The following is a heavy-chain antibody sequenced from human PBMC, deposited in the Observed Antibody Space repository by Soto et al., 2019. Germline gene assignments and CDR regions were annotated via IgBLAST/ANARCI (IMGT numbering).Heavy chain of an antibody. CDR1: GYTFTKYG. D-gene: IGHD6-13*01. J-gene: IGHJ4*02. CDR2: INAYNGNT. V-gene: IGHV1-18*01. CDR3: ARSPGYSTSWYKDLDY. Sequence: GASVKVSCKASGYTFTKYGISWVRQAPGQGLEWMGWINAYNGNTNYAEKLQGGVTMTTDTSTSTVYMELRSLRSDDTAVYFCARSPGYSTSWYKDLDYWGQGTLVTVSS.